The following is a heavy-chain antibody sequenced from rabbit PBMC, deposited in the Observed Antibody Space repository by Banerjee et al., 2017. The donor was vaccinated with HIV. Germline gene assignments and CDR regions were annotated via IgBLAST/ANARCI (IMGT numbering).Heavy chain of an antibody. CDR1: GFDFSSYYY. Sequence: QSLEESGGDLVKPGASLTLTCKASGFDFSSYYYMYWVRQAPGKGLEWIGFIDTNTGYTYYASWAKGRFTISQTSPTTVTLQMTSLTVADTATYFCARDLAGVIGWNFDLWGQGTLVTVS. CDR3: ARDLAGVIGWNFDL. CDR2: IDTNTGYT. D-gene: IGHD4-1*01. V-gene: IGHV1S40*01. J-gene: IGHJ4*01.